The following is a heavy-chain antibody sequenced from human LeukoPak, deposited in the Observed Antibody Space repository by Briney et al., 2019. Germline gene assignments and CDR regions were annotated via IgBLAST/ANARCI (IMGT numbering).Heavy chain of an antibody. CDR3: AKDIRMTTVTTGIWYFDL. CDR1: GFTFDDYA. J-gene: IGHJ2*01. D-gene: IGHD4-17*01. CDR2: ISWNSGSI. V-gene: IGHV3-9*01. Sequence: PGGSLRLSCAASGFTFDDYAMHWVRQAPGKGLEWVSGISWNSGSIGYADSVKGRFTISRDNAKNSLYLQMNSLRAEDTALYYCAKDIRMTTVTTGIWYFDLWGRGTLVTVSS.